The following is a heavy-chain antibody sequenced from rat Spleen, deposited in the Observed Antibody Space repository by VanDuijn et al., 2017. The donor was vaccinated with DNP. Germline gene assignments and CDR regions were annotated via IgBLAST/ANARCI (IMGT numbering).Heavy chain of an antibody. CDR2: ITSGSGTT. CDR3: ARHGRRVFDY. J-gene: IGHJ2*01. CDR1: GFTFNYYW. V-gene: IGHV5-31*01. D-gene: IGHD1-11*01. Sequence: VQQSGGGLVEPGRSMKLSCVASGFTFNYYWMAWIRQAPGKGLEWIASITSGSGTTSYPDSVKGRFTISRDDAKSTLYLQMNSLRSEDMATYYCARHGRRVFDYWGQGVMVTVSS.